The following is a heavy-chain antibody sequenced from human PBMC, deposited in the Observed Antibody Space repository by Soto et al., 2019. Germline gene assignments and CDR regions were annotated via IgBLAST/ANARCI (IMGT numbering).Heavy chain of an antibody. J-gene: IGHJ4*02. V-gene: IGHV1-3*01. CDR3: ARGPNPYYFAY. Sequence: WVRQAPGQRLEWMGWINAGNGNTKYSQKFQGRVTITRDTSASTAYMELSSLRSEDTAVYYCARGPNPYYFAYWVQGTLVTVSS. CDR2: INAGNGNT.